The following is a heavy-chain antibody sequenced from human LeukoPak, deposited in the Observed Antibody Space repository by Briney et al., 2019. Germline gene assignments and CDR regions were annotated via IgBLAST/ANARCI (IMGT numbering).Heavy chain of an antibody. CDR1: GFMFSDYG. D-gene: IGHD3-16*01. V-gene: IGHV3-30*02. Sequence: GSLRLSCAASGFMFSDYGMHWLRQAPGKGLEWVAFIRYDETIKYYADSVKGRFTISRDNSKKTLYLQMTSLRPEDTAVYSCAKTGFQWGNYYYYMDVWGKGTTVTVSS. J-gene: IGHJ6*03. CDR2: IRYDETIK. CDR3: AKTGFQWGNYYYYMDV.